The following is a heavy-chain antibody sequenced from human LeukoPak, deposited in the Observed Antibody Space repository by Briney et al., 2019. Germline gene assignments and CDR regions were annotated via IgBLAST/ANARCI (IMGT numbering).Heavy chain of an antibody. Sequence: SETLSLTCTVSGGSISRNNYYWDWIRQPPGKGLEYIGSIYYSGSTYYTPSLKSRVTISVDTPKNQFSLKLSSVTATDTAVYYCARHRGSSSNFDYWGQGTLVTVSS. V-gene: IGHV4-39*01. CDR1: GGSISRNNYY. J-gene: IGHJ4*02. CDR2: IYYSGST. CDR3: ARHRGSSSNFDY. D-gene: IGHD6-6*01.